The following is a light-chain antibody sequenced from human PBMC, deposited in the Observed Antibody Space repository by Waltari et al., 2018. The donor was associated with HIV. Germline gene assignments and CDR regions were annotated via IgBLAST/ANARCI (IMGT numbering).Light chain of an antibody. CDR3: QQSYSTPWT. CDR1: QNINSY. J-gene: IGKJ3*01. CDR2: ATS. V-gene: IGKV1-39*01. Sequence: DIQMTQSPSSLSASVGDRVTLTCRASQNINSYLNWYQQRPGTAPELLIYATSSLQSGVPSRFSGSGSGTDFTLTISSLQPEDFATYYCQQSYSTPWTFGPGTKVDVK.